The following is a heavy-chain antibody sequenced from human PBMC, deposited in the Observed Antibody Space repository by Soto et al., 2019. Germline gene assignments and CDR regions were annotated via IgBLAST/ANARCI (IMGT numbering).Heavy chain of an antibody. J-gene: IGHJ5*02. V-gene: IGHV1-18*01. CDR1: GYTFTTYG. D-gene: IGHD1-26*01. CDR2: VSPYDGDT. CDR3: ARDHGGSYQADSFDP. Sequence: QVQLVQSGVEVKKPGASVKVSCKASGYTFTTYGISWVRQAPGQGLEWVGWVSPYDGDTNYAGALQGRVTMTTDTSTTTAYMELRSLRSDDTAMYYCARDHGGSYQADSFDPWGQGTLVIVSS.